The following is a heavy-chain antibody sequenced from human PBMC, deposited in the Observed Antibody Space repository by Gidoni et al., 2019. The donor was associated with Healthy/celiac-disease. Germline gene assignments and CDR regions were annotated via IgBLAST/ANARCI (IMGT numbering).Heavy chain of an antibody. J-gene: IGHJ6*02. D-gene: IGHD6-13*01. V-gene: IGHV3-33*01. CDR1: GFPFFLYG. CDR2: RWSDGSNK. Sequence: QVQLGEPGGGVVQPGRSLRLACAASGFPFFLYGLNGVRQAPGKGLGWVPVRWSDGSNKNNEDSVKGLFTISRDNSENKLYLQRNSLRAEDTTVYYCARAPGQLVRNCYYYGMDVWGQGTTVTVSS. CDR3: ARAPGQLVRNCYYYGMDV.